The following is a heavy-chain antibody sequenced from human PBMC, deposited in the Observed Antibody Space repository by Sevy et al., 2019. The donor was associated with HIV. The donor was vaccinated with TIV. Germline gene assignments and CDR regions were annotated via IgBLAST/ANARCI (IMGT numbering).Heavy chain of an antibody. Sequence: ASVKVSCKASGGTFSSYAISWVRQAPGEGLEWMGGIIPIFGTANYAQKFQGRVTITADESTGTAYMELSSLRSEDTAVYYCARDGVYCNGGSCYYIFDYWGQGTLVTVSS. CDR2: IIPIFGTA. CDR3: ARDGVYCNGGSCYYIFDY. J-gene: IGHJ4*02. CDR1: GGTFSSYA. V-gene: IGHV1-69*13. D-gene: IGHD2-15*01.